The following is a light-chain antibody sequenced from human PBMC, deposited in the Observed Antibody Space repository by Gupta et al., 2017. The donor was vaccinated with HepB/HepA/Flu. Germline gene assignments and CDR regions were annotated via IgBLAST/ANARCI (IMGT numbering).Light chain of an antibody. J-gene: IGLJ2*01. Sequence: SALTQPASVSGSPGPSITIPCTGTSSDGWSYKFVSCYQRQPGNAPTLMIYEVTQRPSVVSNRFSGSNSGTTSSITTSGLQAEDDADYYCYSSATSSPFVFGGGTKLTVL. CDR3: YSSATSSPFV. CDR2: EVT. CDR1: SSDGWSYKF. V-gene: IGLV2-23*02.